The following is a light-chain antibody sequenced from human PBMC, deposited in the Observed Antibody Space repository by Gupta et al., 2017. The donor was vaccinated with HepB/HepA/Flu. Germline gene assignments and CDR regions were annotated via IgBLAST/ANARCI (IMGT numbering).Light chain of an antibody. V-gene: IGKV3-20*01. CDR3: QLYGSSTLFT. Sequence: EILLTQSPGTLSLSAGERATLSCRASQSVSSSYLAWYQQKPGQAPRLLIYGASSRATGIPDRFSGRGSGTDFTLTISRREPEDFAMYYCQLYGSSTLFTFGPGTKVDIK. CDR1: QSVSSSY. CDR2: GAS. J-gene: IGKJ3*01.